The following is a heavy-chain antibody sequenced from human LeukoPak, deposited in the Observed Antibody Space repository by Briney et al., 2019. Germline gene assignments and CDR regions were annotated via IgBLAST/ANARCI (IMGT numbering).Heavy chain of an antibody. CDR1: GGSISSYY. V-gene: IGHV4-59*12. J-gene: IGHJ5*02. CDR3: ARGPGPGIAVAGPYNWFDP. D-gene: IGHD6-19*01. Sequence: PSETLSLTCSVSGGSISSYYWSWIRQPPGKGLEWIGYIYYSGSTNYNPSLKSRVTISVDTSKNQFSLKLSSVTAADTAVYYCARGPGPGIAVAGPYNWFDPWGQGTLVTVSS. CDR2: IYYSGST.